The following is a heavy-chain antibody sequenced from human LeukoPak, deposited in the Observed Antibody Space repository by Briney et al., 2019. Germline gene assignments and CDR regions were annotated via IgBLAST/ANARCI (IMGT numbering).Heavy chain of an antibody. D-gene: IGHD5-24*01. Sequence: SETLSLTCTVSGGPINNYYWYWIRQPPGKGGEWIGYVHYRGSTYYNPSLQSPVTISVDPSKNQFSLKLSSVTAADTAVYYCARRMEQMPTIGQSNWIDPWGQGTLVTVSS. CDR3: ARRMEQMPTIGQSNWIDP. V-gene: IGHV4-59*08. CDR1: GGPINNYY. CDR2: VHYRGST. J-gene: IGHJ5*02.